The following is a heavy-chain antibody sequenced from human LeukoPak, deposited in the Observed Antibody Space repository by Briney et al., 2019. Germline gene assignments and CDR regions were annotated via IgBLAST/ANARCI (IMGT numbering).Heavy chain of an antibody. CDR2: INHSGST. V-gene: IGHV4-34*01. CDR3: AREGTAGTNLNWFDP. CDR1: GGSFSGYY. J-gene: IGHJ5*02. Sequence: SETLSLTCAVYGGSFSGYYWSWIRQPPGKGLEWIGEINHSGSTNFNPSLKSRVTISVDTSKNQFSLKLSSVTAADTAVYYCAREGTAGTNLNWFDPWGQGTLVTVSS. D-gene: IGHD1-1*01.